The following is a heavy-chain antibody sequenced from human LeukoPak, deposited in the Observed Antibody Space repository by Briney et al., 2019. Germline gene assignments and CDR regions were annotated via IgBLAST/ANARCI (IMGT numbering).Heavy chain of an antibody. D-gene: IGHD3-22*01. J-gene: IGHJ3*02. CDR2: IYYSGST. CDR3: ARALEDDISGYYLQTDAFDI. Sequence: SETLSLTCTVSGGSISSYYWSWFRQPPGKGLEWIGYIYYSGSTNYNPSLKSRVTISVDNSKNQVSLKLSSVTAADTAVYYCARALEDDISGYYLQTDAFDILGEGTMVTVCS. V-gene: IGHV4-59*01. CDR1: GGSISSYY.